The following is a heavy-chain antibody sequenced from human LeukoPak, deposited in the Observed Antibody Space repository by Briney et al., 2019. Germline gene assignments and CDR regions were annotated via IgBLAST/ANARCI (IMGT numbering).Heavy chain of an antibody. CDR2: IYYSGST. D-gene: IGHD2-15*01. CDR3: ARADGDQLLLEPYYGMDV. Sequence: SETLSLTSTVSGGSISSGGYYWSWIRQHPGKGLEWIGYIYYSGSTYYNPSLKSRVTISVDTSKNQFSLKLSSVTAADTAVYYCARADGDQLLLEPYYGMDVWGQGTTVTVSS. V-gene: IGHV4-31*03. CDR1: GGSISSGGYY. J-gene: IGHJ6*02.